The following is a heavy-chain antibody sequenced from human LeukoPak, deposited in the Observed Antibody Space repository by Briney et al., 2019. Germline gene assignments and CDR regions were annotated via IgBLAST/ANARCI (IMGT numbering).Heavy chain of an antibody. CDR1: GGSFSGYY. Sequence: SETLSLTCAVYGGSFSGYYWSLIRHPPGKRLEWIGEINHSESTKSNPSLKSRVTISVETSKNQFSLKPSSVTAADTAVYYCASSKWELLRKFDYWGQGTMVTVSS. V-gene: IGHV4-34*01. CDR2: INHSEST. D-gene: IGHD1-26*01. CDR3: ASSKWELLRKFDY. J-gene: IGHJ4*02.